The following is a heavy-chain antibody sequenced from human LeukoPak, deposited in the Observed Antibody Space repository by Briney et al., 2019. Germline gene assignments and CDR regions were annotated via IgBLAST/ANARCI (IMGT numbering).Heavy chain of an antibody. Sequence: PGGSLRLSCAASGFTFSSYWMTWVRRAPGKGPEWVAHIKEDESQKYYVDSVKGRFTISRDNAKNSLYLQMSSLRGEDTAVYYCARSKTRERPVDYWGRGTLVTVSS. D-gene: IGHD5-24*01. CDR3: ARSKTRERPVDY. CDR2: IKEDESQK. CDR1: GFTFSSYW. V-gene: IGHV3-7*01. J-gene: IGHJ4*02.